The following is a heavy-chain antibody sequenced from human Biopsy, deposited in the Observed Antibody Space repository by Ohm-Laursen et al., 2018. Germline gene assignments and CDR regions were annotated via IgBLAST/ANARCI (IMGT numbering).Heavy chain of an antibody. CDR1: GASIKSFY. V-gene: IGHV4-59*08. CDR3: ARSRNDRGGMYFDS. J-gene: IGHJ4*02. Sequence: SETLSLTCSVSGASIKSFYWSWIRQSPGKGLQWIAFISHTGYTSYNPSLKSRVTISVDTSKSQFSLKLTSATVGDTAVYYCARSRNDRGGMYFDSWGQGSLVTVSS. CDR2: ISHTGYT.